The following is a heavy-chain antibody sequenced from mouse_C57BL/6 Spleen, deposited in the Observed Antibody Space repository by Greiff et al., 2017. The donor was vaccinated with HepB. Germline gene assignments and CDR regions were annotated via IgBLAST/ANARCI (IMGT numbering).Heavy chain of an antibody. CDR3: ARGVYYGSSYRAMDY. CDR1: GYSITSGYY. V-gene: IGHV3-6*01. J-gene: IGHJ4*01. D-gene: IGHD1-1*01. CDR2: ISYDGSN. Sequence: ESGPGLVKPSQSLSLTCSVTGYSITSGYYWNWIRQFPGNKLEWMGYISYDGSNNYNPSLKNRISITRDTSKNQFFLKLNSVTTEDTATYYCARGVYYGSSYRAMDYWGQGTSVTVSS.